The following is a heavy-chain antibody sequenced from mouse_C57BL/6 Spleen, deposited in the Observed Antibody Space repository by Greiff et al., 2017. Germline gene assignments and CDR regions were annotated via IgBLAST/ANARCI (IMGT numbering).Heavy chain of an antibody. Sequence: QVQLQQPGAELVRPGTSVKLSCKASGYTFTSYWMHWVKQRPGQGLEWIGVIDPSDSYTNYNQKFKGKATLTVDTSSSTAYMQLSSLTSEDSAVYYCARLYGNYGFDYWGPGTTLAVSS. J-gene: IGHJ2*01. V-gene: IGHV1-59*01. CDR3: ARLYGNYGFDY. CDR2: IDPSDSYT. CDR1: GYTFTSYW. D-gene: IGHD2-1*01.